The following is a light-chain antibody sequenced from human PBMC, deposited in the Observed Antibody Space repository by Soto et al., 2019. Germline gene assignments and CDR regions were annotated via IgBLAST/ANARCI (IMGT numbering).Light chain of an antibody. CDR2: DTN. J-gene: IGLJ2*01. CDR1: SSNIGLND. Sequence: QSVLTQPPSASGTPGQTVTISCSGSSSNIGLNDVHWYRQLSGTAPQILIYDTNQQATGVPDRFSGSRSGTSASLAIHGLQSEDEAYYHCAAWDDSLNGPVFGGGTKVTVL. CDR3: AAWDDSLNGPV. V-gene: IGLV1-44*01.